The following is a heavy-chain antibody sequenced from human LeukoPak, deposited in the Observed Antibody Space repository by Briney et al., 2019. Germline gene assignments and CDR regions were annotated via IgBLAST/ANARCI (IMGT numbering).Heavy chain of an antibody. CDR1: GGSIISSSYY. Sequence: PSETLSLTCTVSGGSIISSSYYWGWIRQPPGKGLERIGSIYYSGSTYYNPSLKSRVTISVDTSKNQFSLKLSSVTAADTAVYYCARHTHPHYYDGSGPTAWYFDYWGQGTLVTVSS. CDR3: ARHTHPHYYDGSGPTAWYFDY. CDR2: IYYSGST. D-gene: IGHD3-22*01. J-gene: IGHJ4*02. V-gene: IGHV4-39*01.